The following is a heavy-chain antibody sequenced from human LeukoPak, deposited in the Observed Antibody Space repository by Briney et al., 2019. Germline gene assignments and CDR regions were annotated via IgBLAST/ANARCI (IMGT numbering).Heavy chain of an antibody. J-gene: IGHJ4*02. D-gene: IGHD4-11*01. CDR1: GGSISSSSYY. CDR2: IYYSGST. CDR3: ARHSNDWFGNYLFDY. V-gene: IGHV4-39*01. Sequence: SETLSLTCTVSGGSISSSSYYWGWIRQPPGKGLEWIGSIYYSGSTYYNPPLKSRVTISVDTSKNQFSLKLSSVTAADTAVYYCARHSNDWFGNYLFDYWGQGTLVTVSS.